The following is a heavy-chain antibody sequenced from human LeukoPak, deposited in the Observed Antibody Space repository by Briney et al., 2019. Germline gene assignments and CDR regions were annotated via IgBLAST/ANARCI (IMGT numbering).Heavy chain of an antibody. Sequence: PGGSLRLSCAASGFTFSYYNMNWVRQAPGKGLEWISYISTRSYTIYYAPSVEGRFPVSRDNAKNSLYLQMNPLTAEDAAVYYCARGAGFNYGFLFDNWGQGALVTVSS. CDR2: ISTRSYTI. D-gene: IGHD5-18*01. CDR1: GFTFSYYN. V-gene: IGHV3-48*01. CDR3: ARGAGFNYGFLFDN. J-gene: IGHJ4*02.